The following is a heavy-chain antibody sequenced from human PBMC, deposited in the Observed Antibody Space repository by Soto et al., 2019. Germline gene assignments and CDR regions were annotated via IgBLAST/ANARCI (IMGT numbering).Heavy chain of an antibody. J-gene: IGHJ6*02. CDR1: GGTFSSYA. CDR3: AGHSSGVPGYYYGMDV. D-gene: IGHD3-22*01. V-gene: IGHV1-69*12. CDR2: IIPIFDTA. Sequence: QVQLVQSGAEVKKPGSSVKVSCKASGGTFSSYAISWVRQAPGQGLEWMGGIIPIFDTADYAQKFQGRVTITADESTITAYMELSSLRSEDTAVYYCAGHSSGVPGYYYGMDVWGQGTTVTVSS.